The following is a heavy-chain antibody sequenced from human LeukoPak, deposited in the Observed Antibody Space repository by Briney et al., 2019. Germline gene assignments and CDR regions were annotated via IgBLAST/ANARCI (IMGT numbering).Heavy chain of an antibody. J-gene: IGHJ4*02. Sequence: GASVKVSCKASGSTFTSHGISWVRQAPGQGLEWMGWIGTYNGNTNYAQKLQGRVSMTTDTSTSTAYMDLRSLRSDDTAVYYCARDSATTDPGSRSFDYWGQGTLVTVSS. CDR3: ARDSATTDPGSRSFDY. CDR2: IGTYNGNT. V-gene: IGHV1-18*01. D-gene: IGHD1-1*01. CDR1: GSTFTSHG.